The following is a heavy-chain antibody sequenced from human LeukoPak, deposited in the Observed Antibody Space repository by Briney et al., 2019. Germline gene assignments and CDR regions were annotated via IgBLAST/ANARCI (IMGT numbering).Heavy chain of an antibody. Sequence: PSDTLSLTCAVSGYSISSSNWWGRIRQPPGKGLEWIGYIYYSGSAYYNTSLNSRVTMSVDTSKNQFSLKLSSVTAVDTAVYYCARNQAVAGNHGAMDIWGQGTMVTVSS. CDR1: GYSISSSNW. CDR3: ARNQAVAGNHGAMDI. D-gene: IGHD6-19*01. J-gene: IGHJ3*02. CDR2: IYYSGSA. V-gene: IGHV4-28*01.